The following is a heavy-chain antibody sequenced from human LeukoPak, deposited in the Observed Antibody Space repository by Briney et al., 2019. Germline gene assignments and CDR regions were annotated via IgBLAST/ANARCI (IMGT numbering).Heavy chain of an antibody. J-gene: IGHJ4*02. CDR1: GYTFIRYY. CDR3: ARGGYGDRIDY. D-gene: IGHD4-17*01. CDR2: INPSGGST. Sequence: ASVKVSCKASGYTFIRYYMHWVRQAPGQGLEWMGIINPSGGSTIYAQKFQGRVTMTRDTSTSTVYMELSRLRSEDTAVYYCARGGYGDRIDYWGQGTLVSVSS. V-gene: IGHV1-46*01.